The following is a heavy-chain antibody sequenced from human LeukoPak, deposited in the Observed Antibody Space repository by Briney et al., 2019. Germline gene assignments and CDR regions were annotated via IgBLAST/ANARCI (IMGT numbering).Heavy chain of an antibody. CDR2: IYYSGST. CDR1: GGSISSSSYY. CDR3: ARQSGLYYFDY. J-gene: IGHJ4*02. D-gene: IGHD3-10*01. Sequence: SETLSLTCTVSGGSISSSSYYWGWIRQPPGKGLEWIGSIYYSGSTYYNPSLKSRVTISVDTSKNQFSLKLSSVTAADTAVYYCARQSGLYYFDYWGLGTLVTVSS. V-gene: IGHV4-39*01.